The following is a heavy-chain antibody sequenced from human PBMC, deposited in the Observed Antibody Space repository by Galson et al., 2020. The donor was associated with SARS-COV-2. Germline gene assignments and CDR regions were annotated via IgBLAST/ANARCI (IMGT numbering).Heavy chain of an antibody. Sequence: ASETLSLTCTVSGGSITTDYWTWIRQPPGKGLEWIAYISYRGNTKYNPSLKGRVTISLDKSRNQFSLRLRSVTAADTALFYCARAPFDTIGDDVFDIWGQGTMVTVSS. J-gene: IGHJ3*02. V-gene: IGHV4-59*01. D-gene: IGHD3-22*01. CDR2: ISYRGNT. CDR3: ARAPFDTIGDDVFDI. CDR1: GGSITTDY.